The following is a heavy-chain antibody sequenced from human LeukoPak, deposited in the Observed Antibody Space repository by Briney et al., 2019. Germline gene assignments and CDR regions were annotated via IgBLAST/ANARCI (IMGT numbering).Heavy chain of an antibody. V-gene: IGHV4-61*01. CDR2: IYYSGFT. CDR3: ARDFVSYWYFDL. D-gene: IGHD2-21*01. CDR1: GDSVSSGYFY. Sequence: PSETLSLTCTVSGDSVSSGYFYYNWIRQPPGKGLEWIAYIYYSGFTNYNPSLKSRVTVSVDTSKNQFSLKLSSVTAADTAVYYCARDFVSYWYFDLWGRGTLVTVSS. J-gene: IGHJ2*01.